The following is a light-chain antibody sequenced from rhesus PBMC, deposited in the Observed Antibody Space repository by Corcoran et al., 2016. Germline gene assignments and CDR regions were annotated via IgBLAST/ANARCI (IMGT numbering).Light chain of an antibody. V-gene: IGKV1-28*03. J-gene: IGKJ4*01. CDR1: QGISSY. CDR3: LQHNSYPLT. CDR2: DAS. Sequence: DIQMTQSPSSLSASVGDTVTITCRASQGISSYSNWFQQKPGKAPKLLIYDASSLESGVPSRFSGSGSGTDFTLTISSLQPEDFAAYYCLQHNSYPLTFGGGTKVEIK.